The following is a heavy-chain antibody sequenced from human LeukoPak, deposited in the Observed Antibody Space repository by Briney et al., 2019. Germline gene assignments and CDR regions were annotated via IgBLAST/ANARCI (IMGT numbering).Heavy chain of an antibody. CDR1: GGSFSGFY. Sequence: SETLSLTCAVYGGSFSGFYWSWIRQPPGMRLEWIGEINHSGSTNYNPSLKSRVTMSIDTSKNQFSLKLTSVTAADTAVYYCARDHLYGDYGLAYWGQGTLVTVSS. CDR2: INHSGST. CDR3: ARDHLYGDYGLAY. D-gene: IGHD4-17*01. V-gene: IGHV4-34*01. J-gene: IGHJ4*02.